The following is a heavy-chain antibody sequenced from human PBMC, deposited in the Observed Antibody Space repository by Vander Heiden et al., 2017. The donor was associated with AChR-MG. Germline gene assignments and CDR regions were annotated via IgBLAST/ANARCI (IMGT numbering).Heavy chain of an antibody. D-gene: IGHD3-3*01. Sequence: QVQLQQWGAGLLKPSETLSLTCAVYGGSFSGYYWSWIRQPPGKGLEWIGEINHSGSTNYNPSLKSRVTISVDTSKNQFSLKLSSVTAADTAVYYCARVITIFFYYGMDVWGQGTTVTVSS. J-gene: IGHJ6*02. CDR3: ARVITIFFYYGMDV. CDR1: GGSFSGYY. V-gene: IGHV4-34*01. CDR2: INHSGST.